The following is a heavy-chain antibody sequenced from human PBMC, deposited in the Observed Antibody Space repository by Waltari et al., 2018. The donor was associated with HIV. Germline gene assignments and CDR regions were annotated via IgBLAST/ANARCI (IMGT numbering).Heavy chain of an antibody. D-gene: IGHD3-3*01. Sequence: EVQLLESGGGLIQPGGSLRLSCTASGFTFSRFGMSWVGLAPGKGLEWISSIGSSSITNYADSVKGRFTISRDNAKNSLFLQMNSLRAEDTAIYFCTRDRYDFWSDLPFYYYYVMDVWGQGTTVTVSS. CDR3: TRDRYDFWSDLPFYYYYVMDV. CDR2: IGSSSIT. CDR1: GFTFSRFG. J-gene: IGHJ6*02. V-gene: IGHV3-48*01.